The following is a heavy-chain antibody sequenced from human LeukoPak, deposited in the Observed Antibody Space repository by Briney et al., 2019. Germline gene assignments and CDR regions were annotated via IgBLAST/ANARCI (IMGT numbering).Heavy chain of an antibody. J-gene: IGHJ3*02. CDR3: ARSANHLNYDGTGYYYPDDAFDI. V-gene: IGHV1-18*01. CDR1: GYTFTNYG. CDR2: ISGYNGHT. Sequence: RASVKVSCKASGYTFTNYGISWVRQAPGQGLEWMGWISGYNGHTNYAQKLQGRVTMTTDTSTSTAYMELRSLRSDDTAVYYCARSANHLNYDGTGYYYPDDAFDIWGQGTMVTVSS. D-gene: IGHD3-22*01.